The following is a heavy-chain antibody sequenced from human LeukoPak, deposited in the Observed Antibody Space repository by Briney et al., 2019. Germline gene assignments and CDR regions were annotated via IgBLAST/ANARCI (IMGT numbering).Heavy chain of an antibody. CDR3: ARRAGAYSHPYDY. Sequence: PGGSLRLSCTVSGFTVSSNSMSWVRQAPGKGLEWVSFIYSDNTHYSDSVKGRFTISRDNSKNTLYLQMNSLRAEDTAVYYCARRAGAYSHPYDYWGQGTLVTASS. CDR2: IYSDNT. CDR1: GFTVSSNS. J-gene: IGHJ4*02. V-gene: IGHV3-53*01. D-gene: IGHD4/OR15-4a*01.